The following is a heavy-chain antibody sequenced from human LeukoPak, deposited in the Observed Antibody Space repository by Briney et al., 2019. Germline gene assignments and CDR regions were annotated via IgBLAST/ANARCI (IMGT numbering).Heavy chain of an antibody. J-gene: IGHJ4*02. V-gene: IGHV4-30-2*01. Sequence: PSQTLSLTCAVSGGSISSCGYSWSWIRQPPGKGLEWIGYIYHSGSTYYNPSLKSRVTISVDRSKNQFSLKLSSVTAADTAVYYCARLTYDQYYFDYWGQGTLVTVSS. CDR3: ARLTYDQYYFDY. D-gene: IGHD3-22*01. CDR2: IYHSGST. CDR1: GGSISSCGYS.